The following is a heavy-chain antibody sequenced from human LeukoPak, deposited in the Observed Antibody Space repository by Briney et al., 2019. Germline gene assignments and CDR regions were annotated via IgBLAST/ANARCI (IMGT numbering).Heavy chain of an antibody. CDR3: AREHYYDFWSGYPGRYYYYYGMDV. V-gene: IGHV4-4*07. D-gene: IGHD3-3*01. J-gene: IGHJ6*02. CDR1: GGSISSYY. Sequence: SETLSLTCTVSGGSISSYYWSWIRQPAGKGLEWIGRIYTSGSTNYNPSLKSRVTMSVDTSKNQFSLKLSSVTAADTAVYHCAREHYYDFWSGYPGRYYYYYGMDVWGQGTTVTVSS. CDR2: IYTSGST.